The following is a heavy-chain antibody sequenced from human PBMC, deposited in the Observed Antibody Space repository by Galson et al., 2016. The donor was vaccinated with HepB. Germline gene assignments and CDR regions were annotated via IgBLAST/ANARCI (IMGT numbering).Heavy chain of an antibody. V-gene: IGHV3-30*18. Sequence: SLRLSCAASGFSFWTYGIHWVRQAPGKGLEWVAVISYDGSSQYYADSVKGRCTISRDNSKNTLYLQMHSLRAEDTAVYYCAKDVKNNYLGDLTWYGLDVWGQGTTVTVSS. CDR3: AKDVKNNYLGDLTWYGLDV. CDR2: ISYDGSSQ. J-gene: IGHJ6*02. CDR1: GFSFWTYG. D-gene: IGHD7-27*01.